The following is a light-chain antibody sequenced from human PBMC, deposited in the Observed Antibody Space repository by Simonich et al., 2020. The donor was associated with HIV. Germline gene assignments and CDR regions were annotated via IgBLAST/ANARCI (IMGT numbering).Light chain of an antibody. J-gene: IGKJ3*01. Sequence: DIVMTQSPDSLAVSLGERATLNCKSSQSVLYSSNNKNYLAWYQQKPRQPPKLLIYWASTRESGVPDRFSGSGSGTDFTLTISSLQAEDVAVYYCQQYYSIPFTFGPGTKVDIK. CDR3: QQYYSIPFT. CDR2: WAS. CDR1: QSVLYSSNNKNY. V-gene: IGKV4-1*01.